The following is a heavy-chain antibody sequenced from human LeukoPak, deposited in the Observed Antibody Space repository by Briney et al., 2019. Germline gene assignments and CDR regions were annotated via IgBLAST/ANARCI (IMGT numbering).Heavy chain of an antibody. CDR1: GFTFSTYW. CDR2: IKQDGSET. Sequence: GGSLRLSCAASGFTFSTYWMSWVRQAPGKGLEWVANIKQDGSETYYVDSVKGRFTISRDNAKNPLYLQMNSLRAEGTAVYYCARDGYYYDILTGYNKIERGTFDYWGQGTLVTVSS. V-gene: IGHV3-7*01. CDR3: ARDGYYYDILTGYNKIERGTFDY. D-gene: IGHD3-9*01. J-gene: IGHJ4*02.